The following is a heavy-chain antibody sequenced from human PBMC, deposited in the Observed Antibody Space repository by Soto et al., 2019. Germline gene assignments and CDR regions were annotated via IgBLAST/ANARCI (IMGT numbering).Heavy chain of an antibody. Sequence: LSCAGSGFTVSSYRMHWVRHAPGKGLEWLAVISYDGSNKYYADSVKCRFTISRDNSKNTLYLQMNSLRAEDTAVYYCAKDLGSGSCLRYYGMDVWGQGATVTVSS. CDR2: ISYDGSNK. J-gene: IGHJ6*02. V-gene: IGHV3-30*18. CDR1: GFTVSSYR. CDR3: AKDLGSGSCLRYYGMDV. D-gene: IGHD3-10*01.